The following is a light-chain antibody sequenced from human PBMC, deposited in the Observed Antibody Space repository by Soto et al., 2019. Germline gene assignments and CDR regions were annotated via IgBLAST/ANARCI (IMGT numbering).Light chain of an antibody. CDR2: ATS. J-gene: IGKJ5*01. Sequence: DIQMTQSPSSLSASLGDRVTITCRASQNIDNYLNWYQHKPGKAPKLLIYATSTLQSGVPARFSGSGSGTEFTLTISSLQPEDFATYYCQQSYSTSSITFGQGTRLEIK. CDR1: QNIDNY. V-gene: IGKV1-39*01. CDR3: QQSYSTSSIT.